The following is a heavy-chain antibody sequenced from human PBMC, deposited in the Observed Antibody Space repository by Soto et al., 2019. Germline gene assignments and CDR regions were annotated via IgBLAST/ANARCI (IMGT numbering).Heavy chain of an antibody. CDR1: GFIDSSNY. D-gene: IGHD2-21*02. Sequence: EVQLVESGGGLVQPGGSLRLSCAASGFIDSSNYMTWVRQAPGKGLEWVSIMYSGGTTYYAESVKGRFTISRHISKNTLDLQMNTLRFEDTAVYYCARVAGDDPLDIWGPGTMVTVSS. V-gene: IGHV3-53*04. CDR2: MYSGGTT. CDR3: ARVAGDDPLDI. J-gene: IGHJ3*02.